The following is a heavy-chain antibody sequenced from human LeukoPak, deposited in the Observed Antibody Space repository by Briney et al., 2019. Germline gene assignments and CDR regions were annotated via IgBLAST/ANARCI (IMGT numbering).Heavy chain of an antibody. Sequence: GGSLRLSCEASGFTFSAYSMNWVRQAPGKGLEWVSYISLSSSTIYYADSVKGRFTISRDNAKNSLYLQMNSLGDEDTAVYYCAAPTSYYSFDCWGQGTLVTVSS. V-gene: IGHV3-48*02. CDR3: AAPTSYYSFDC. CDR2: ISLSSSTI. D-gene: IGHD2-21*01. CDR1: GFTFSAYS. J-gene: IGHJ4*02.